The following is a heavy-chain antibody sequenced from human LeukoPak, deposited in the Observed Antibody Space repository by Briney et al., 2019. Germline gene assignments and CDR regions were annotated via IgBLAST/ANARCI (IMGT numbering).Heavy chain of an antibody. CDR3: AKLSRHCSGGSCYGSYYFDY. D-gene: IGHD2-15*01. CDR2: ISGSGGST. V-gene: IGHV3-23*01. Sequence: PGGSLRLSCAASGFTFDSYVMSWVRQAPGKGLEWVSAISGSGGSTYYADSVKGRLTISRDNSKNTLYLQMNSLRAEDTAVYYCAKLSRHCSGGSCYGSYYFDYWGQGTLVTVSS. CDR1: GFTFDSYV. J-gene: IGHJ4*02.